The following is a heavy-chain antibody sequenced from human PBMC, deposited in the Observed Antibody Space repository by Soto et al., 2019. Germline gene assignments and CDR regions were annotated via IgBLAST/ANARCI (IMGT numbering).Heavy chain of an antibody. CDR3: VSWVSSRFDF. Sequence: GGSLRLSCAASGVAFGDRPVTWVRQAPGKALEWVSTINENGANTHYPASVKGRFTISRDNSQNTLDPQMNSLRADETALYYCVSWVSSRFDFWGRGTLVTVSS. D-gene: IGHD2-8*01. CDR1: GVAFGDRP. V-gene: IGHV3-23*01. J-gene: IGHJ4*02. CDR2: INENGANT.